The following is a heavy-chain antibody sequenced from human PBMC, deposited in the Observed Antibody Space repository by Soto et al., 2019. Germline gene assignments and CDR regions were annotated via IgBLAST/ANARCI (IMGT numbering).Heavy chain of an antibody. CDR2: IIPIFGTA. Sequence: ASVKVSCKASGYTFTSYYMHWVRQAPGQGLEWMGGIIPIFGTANYAQKFQGRVTITADESTSTAYMELSSLRSEDTAVYYCARGGRGDYYYGMDVWGQGTTVTVSS. V-gene: IGHV1-69*13. CDR1: GYTFTSYY. CDR3: ARGGRGDYYYGMDV. D-gene: IGHD3-16*01. J-gene: IGHJ6*02.